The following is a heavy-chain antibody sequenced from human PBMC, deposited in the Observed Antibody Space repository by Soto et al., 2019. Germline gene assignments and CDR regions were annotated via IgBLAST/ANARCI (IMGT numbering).Heavy chain of an antibody. CDR2: IIPIFGIA. D-gene: IGHD3-22*01. V-gene: IGHV1-69*02. CDR1: GGTFSRYS. CDR3: ARVDYDSSGSFDY. J-gene: IGHJ4*02. Sequence: SVKVSCKASGGTFSRYSITWVRQAPGHGLEWIGRIIPIFGIASYAQKFQGRVTITADESTRTAYMELSSLRSDDTAVYYCARVDYDSSGSFDYWGQGTLVTVSS.